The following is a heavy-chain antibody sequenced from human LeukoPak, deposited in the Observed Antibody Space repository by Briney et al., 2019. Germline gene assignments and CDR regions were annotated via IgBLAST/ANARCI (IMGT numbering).Heavy chain of an antibody. J-gene: IGHJ4*02. CDR2: ISSSGSTI. D-gene: IGHD2-21*01. CDR3: ARVPYCGGDCYTFDY. V-gene: IGHV3-11*01. CDR1: GFTVNRNY. Sequence: KTGGSLRLSCAASGFTVNRNYMIWVRQAPGKGLEWVSYISSSGSTIYYADSVKGRFTISRDNAKNSLYLQMNSLRAQDTAVYYCARVPYCGGDCYTFDYWGQGTLVTVSS.